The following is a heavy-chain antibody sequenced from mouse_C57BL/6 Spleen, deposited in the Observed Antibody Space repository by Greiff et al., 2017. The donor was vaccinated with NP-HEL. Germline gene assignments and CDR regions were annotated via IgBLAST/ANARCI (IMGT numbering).Heavy chain of an antibody. V-gene: IGHV5-4*01. J-gene: IGHJ4*01. CDR2: ISDGGSYT. CDR1: GFTFSSYA. D-gene: IGHD4-1*01. CDR3: ARGRWDEDYYAMDY. Sequence: EVQGVESGGGLVKPGGSLKLSCAASGFTFSSYAMSWVRQTPEKRLEWVATISDGGSYTYYPDNVKGRFTISRDNAKNNLYLQMSHLKSEDTAMYYCARGRWDEDYYAMDYWGQGTSVTVSS.